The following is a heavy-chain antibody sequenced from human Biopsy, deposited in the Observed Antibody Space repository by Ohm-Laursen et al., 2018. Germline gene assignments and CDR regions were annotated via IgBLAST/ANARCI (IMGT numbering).Heavy chain of an antibody. CDR3: TENLVPAGTDV. J-gene: IGHJ6*02. Sequence: SLRLSCTASGFTVNDHAMHWVRQPPGKGLEWVSGISWDSGRIGYAESVKGRFTVSRDNAKKSLYVEMNSLRPGDRALYYCTENLVPAGTDVWGQGTTVTVSS. V-gene: IGHV3-9*01. CDR1: GFTVNDHA. D-gene: IGHD3-10*01. CDR2: ISWDSGRI.